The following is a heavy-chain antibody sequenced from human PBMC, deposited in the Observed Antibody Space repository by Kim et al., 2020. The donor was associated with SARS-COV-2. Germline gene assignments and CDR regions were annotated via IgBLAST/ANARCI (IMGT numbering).Heavy chain of an antibody. CDR3: TTGTTY. J-gene: IGHJ4*02. V-gene: IGHV3-7*03. Sequence: HGSVKRYVDSVKGRFTLSRDNAKNSLYLQMNTLGAEDTALYYCTTGTTYWGQGALVTVSS. CDR2: HGSVK.